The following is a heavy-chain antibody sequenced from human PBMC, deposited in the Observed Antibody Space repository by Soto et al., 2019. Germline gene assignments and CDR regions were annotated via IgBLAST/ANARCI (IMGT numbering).Heavy chain of an antibody. CDR1: GFTFNTYG. V-gene: IGHV3-30*18. CDR3: AKSPTFYCSSPNCYKYYFDY. CDR2: ISYDGSDK. Sequence: QDHLVESGGGVVQPGTSLRLSCAASGFTFNTYGMHWVRQAPGKGLEWVAVISYDGSDKFYADSVKGRFTISRDNSKNTLDLQMSSLRPADTAIYYCAKSPTFYCSSPNCYKYYFDYWGQGTLVTVSS. D-gene: IGHD2-2*02. J-gene: IGHJ4*02.